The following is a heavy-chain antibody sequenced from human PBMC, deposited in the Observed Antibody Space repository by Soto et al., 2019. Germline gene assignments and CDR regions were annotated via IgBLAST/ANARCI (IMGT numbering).Heavy chain of an antibody. V-gene: IGHV1-18*01. Sequence: QVQLVQSGDEVKKPGASVKVSCKASGYIFVNYGIAWVRQAPGQGLEWMGWISPYTGNTHSASKVQGRLTLTTDTXXRTAYMDPGGLTSDATAVYYCVMVDNYVTPTPQDVWGQGTTVTVSS. J-gene: IGHJ6*02. CDR2: ISPYTGNT. CDR3: VMVDNYVTPTPQDV. D-gene: IGHD3-16*01. CDR1: GYIFVNYG.